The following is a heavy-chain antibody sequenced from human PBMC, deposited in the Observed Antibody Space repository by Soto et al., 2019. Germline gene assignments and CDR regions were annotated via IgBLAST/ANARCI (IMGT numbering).Heavy chain of an antibody. CDR2: ISSSGSGI. Sequence: GGSXRLSCASSGFTFSDYYMTWIRQAPGKGLEWVSYISSSGSGIYYADSMKGRFTISRDNAKKSLYLQMRSLRAEDTAVYYCAREYYDAFDIWGQGTMVTVSS. CDR1: GFTFSDYY. V-gene: IGHV3-11*01. D-gene: IGHD2-8*01. CDR3: AREYYDAFDI. J-gene: IGHJ3*02.